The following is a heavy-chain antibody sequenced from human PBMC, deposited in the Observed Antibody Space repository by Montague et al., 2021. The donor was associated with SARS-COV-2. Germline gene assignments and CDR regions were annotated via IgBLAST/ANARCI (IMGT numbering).Heavy chain of an antibody. CDR2: FYTTGST. V-gene: IGHV4-4*07. D-gene: IGHD6-19*01. J-gene: IGHJ2*01. CDR1: GGSISSYY. Sequence: SETLSLTCTVSGGSISSYYRGWIRQPAGKGLEWIGRFYTTGSTNYNPSLKSRVTMSVDTSKNQFSLKLSSVTAADTAVYYCARSTFYSSGWWENWYFDLWGRGTLVTVSS. CDR3: ARSTFYSSGWWENWYFDL.